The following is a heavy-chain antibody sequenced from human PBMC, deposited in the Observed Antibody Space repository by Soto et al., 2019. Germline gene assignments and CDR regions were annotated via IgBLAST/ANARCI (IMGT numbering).Heavy chain of an antibody. V-gene: IGHV1-69*13. CDR2: IIPIFGTA. J-gene: IGHJ6*02. CDR1: GGTFSSYA. Sequence: VASVKVSCKASGGTFSSYAISWVRQAPGQGLEWMGGIIPIFGTANYAQKFQGRVTITADESTSTAYMELSSLRSEDTAVYYCARSGDPTIFGVVPGSRVYYGMDVWGQGTTVTVSS. CDR3: ARSGDPTIFGVVPGSRVYYGMDV. D-gene: IGHD3-3*01.